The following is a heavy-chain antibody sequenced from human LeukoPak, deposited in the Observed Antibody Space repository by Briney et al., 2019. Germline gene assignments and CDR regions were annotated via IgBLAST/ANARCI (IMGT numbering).Heavy chain of an antibody. Sequence: GGSLRLSCAASGFTFSSYSMNWVRQAPGKGLEWVSSISSSSSYIYYADSVKGRFTISRDNAKNSLYLQMNSLRAEDTAVYYCARDPYDSSGYGAFGGYGAFDIWGQGTMVTVSS. CDR3: ARDPYDSSGYGAFGGYGAFDI. D-gene: IGHD3-22*01. V-gene: IGHV3-21*01. CDR1: GFTFSSYS. J-gene: IGHJ3*02. CDR2: ISSSSSYI.